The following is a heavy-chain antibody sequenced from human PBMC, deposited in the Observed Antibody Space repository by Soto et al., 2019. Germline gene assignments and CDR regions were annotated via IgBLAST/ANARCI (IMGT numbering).Heavy chain of an antibody. V-gene: IGHV1-46*01. CDR2: VNPSGGHT. CDR3: ARGGHVVVVTAALDY. J-gene: IGHJ4*02. D-gene: IGHD2-21*02. Sequence: QVQLVQSGAEVKKPGASVKVSCKASGDTFTDYYIHWVRQAPGQGLEWMGTVNPSGGHTTYAQHFMGRMTMTRHTSTSTPYLELTSLTSEDPAVYYWARGGHVVVVTAALDYWGQGTLVTVYS. CDR1: GDTFTDYY.